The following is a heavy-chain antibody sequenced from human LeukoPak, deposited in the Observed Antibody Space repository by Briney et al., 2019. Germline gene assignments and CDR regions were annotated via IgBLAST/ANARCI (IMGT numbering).Heavy chain of an antibody. V-gene: IGHV3-30-3*01. Sequence: GRSLRLSCAASGFTFSSYAIHWVRQAPGKGLEWVAVISYDGSNKYYADSVKGRFTISRDNSKNTLYLQMNSLRAEDTAVYYCARRDPLDYWGQGTLVTVSS. J-gene: IGHJ4*02. CDR2: ISYDGSNK. D-gene: IGHD2-21*02. CDR3: ARRDPLDY. CDR1: GFTFSSYA.